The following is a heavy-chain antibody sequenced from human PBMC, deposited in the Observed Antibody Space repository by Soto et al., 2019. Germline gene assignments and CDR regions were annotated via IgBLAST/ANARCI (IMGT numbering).Heavy chain of an antibody. Sequence: SETLSLTCTVSGGSISSGGYYWSWIRQHPGKGLEWIGYIYYSGSTYYNPSLKSRVTISVDTSKNQFSLKLSSVTAADTAVYYCARVMITFGGVTANWFDPWGQGTLVTVYS. D-gene: IGHD3-16*01. CDR1: GGSISSGGYY. CDR2: IYYSGST. V-gene: IGHV4-31*03. CDR3: ARVMITFGGVTANWFDP. J-gene: IGHJ5*02.